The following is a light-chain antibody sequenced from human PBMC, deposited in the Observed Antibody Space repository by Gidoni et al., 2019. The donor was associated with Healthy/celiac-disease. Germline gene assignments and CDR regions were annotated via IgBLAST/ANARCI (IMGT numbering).Light chain of an antibody. CDR1: QSISSW. CDR2: KAS. V-gene: IGKV1-5*03. Sequence: DIQMTQSPSTLSPSVRDRVTITCRASQSISSWLAWYQQKPGKAPKLLIYKASSLESGVPSRFSGSGSGTDFTLTITSLQPDDFATYYCQQYDSYPYTFGQGTKLDIK. CDR3: QQYDSYPYT. J-gene: IGKJ2*01.